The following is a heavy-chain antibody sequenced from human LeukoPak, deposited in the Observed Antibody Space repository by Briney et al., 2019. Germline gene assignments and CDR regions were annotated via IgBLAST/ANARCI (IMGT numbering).Heavy chain of an antibody. CDR1: GFTFSSYA. D-gene: IGHD3-10*01. V-gene: IGHV3-30*09. CDR3: ARIRRRYGSGVPGNAFDI. J-gene: IGHJ3*02. Sequence: PGGSLRLSCAASGFTFSSYAMHWVRQAPGKGLEWVAVISYDGSNKYYADSVKGRFAISRDNSKNTLYLQMNSLRAEDTAVYYCARIRRRYGSGVPGNAFDIWGQGTMVTVSS. CDR2: ISYDGSNK.